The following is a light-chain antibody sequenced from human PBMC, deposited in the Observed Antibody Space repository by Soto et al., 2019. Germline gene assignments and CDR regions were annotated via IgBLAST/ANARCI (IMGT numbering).Light chain of an antibody. CDR1: SSDVGGYKN. CDR2: EVS. CDR3: SSYTSSSSQV. J-gene: IGLJ3*02. V-gene: IGLV2-14*01. Sequence: QSALTQPASVSGSPGQSITISCTGTSSDVGGYKNVSWYQQDPGKAPKLMIYEVSNRPSGVSNRFSGSKSGNTASLTISGLQAEDEADYYCSSYTSSSSQVFGGGTKLTVL.